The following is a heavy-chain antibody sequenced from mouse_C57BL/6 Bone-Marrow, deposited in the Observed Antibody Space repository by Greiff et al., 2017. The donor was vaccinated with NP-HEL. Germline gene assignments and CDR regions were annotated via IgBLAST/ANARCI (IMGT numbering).Heavy chain of an antibody. D-gene: IGHD2-4*01. V-gene: IGHV1-54*01. Sequence: QVQLQQSGAELVRPGTSVKVSCKASGYAFTNYLIEWVKQRPGQGLEWIGVINPGSGGTNYNEKFKGKATLTADKSSSTAYMQLSSLTSDDSAVYFCARAGIYYDYAWFAYWGQGTLVTVSA. CDR1: GYAFTNYL. CDR2: INPGSGGT. CDR3: ARAGIYYDYAWFAY. J-gene: IGHJ3*01.